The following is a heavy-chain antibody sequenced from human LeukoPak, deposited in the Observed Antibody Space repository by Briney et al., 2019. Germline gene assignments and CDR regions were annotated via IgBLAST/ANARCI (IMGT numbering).Heavy chain of an antibody. CDR2: FYYTGST. J-gene: IGHJ4*02. CDR3: ARRPQNGGNYDGPSGLDY. Sequence: SETLSLTCTVSGDSISNYYWNWIRQPPGKGLEWIGYFYYTGSTNYSPSLKSRVTISADTSKNQFSLKLTSVTAADTAVYYCARRPQNGGNYDGPSGLDYWGQGTLVTVSS. D-gene: IGHD4/OR15-4a*01. V-gene: IGHV4-59*01. CDR1: GDSISNYY.